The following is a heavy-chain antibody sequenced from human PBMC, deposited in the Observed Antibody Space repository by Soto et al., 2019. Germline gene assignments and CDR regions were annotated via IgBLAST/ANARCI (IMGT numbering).Heavy chain of an antibody. CDR1: GFTFTSSA. CDR2: IVVGSGNT. CDR3: AADYCSGGSCYSGYYYGMDV. V-gene: IGHV1-58*01. D-gene: IGHD2-15*01. Sequence: GASVKVSCKASGFTFTSSAVQWVRQARGERLEWIGWIVVGSGNTNYAQKFQERVTITRDMSTSTAYMELSSLRSEDTAVYYCAADYCSGGSCYSGYYYGMDVWGQGTTVTVSS. J-gene: IGHJ6*02.